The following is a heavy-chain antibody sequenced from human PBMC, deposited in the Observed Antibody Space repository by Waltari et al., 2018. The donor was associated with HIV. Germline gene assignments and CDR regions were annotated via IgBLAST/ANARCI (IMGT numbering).Heavy chain of an antibody. V-gene: IGHV4-31*03. Sequence: QVQLQESGPGLVKPSQTLSLTCTVSGGSIRSGGYYWSWRRQHPGKGLEWIGYIYYSGSTYYNPSLKSRVTISVDTSKNQFSRKLSSVTAADTAVYYCARAIFGVHDAFDIWGQGTMVTVSS. D-gene: IGHD3-3*01. J-gene: IGHJ3*02. CDR3: ARAIFGVHDAFDI. CDR2: IYYSGST. CDR1: GGSIRSGGYY.